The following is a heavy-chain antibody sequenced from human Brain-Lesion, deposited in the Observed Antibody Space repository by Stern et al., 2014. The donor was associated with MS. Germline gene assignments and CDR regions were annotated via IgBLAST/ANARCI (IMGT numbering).Heavy chain of an antibody. D-gene: IGHD6-6*01. J-gene: IGHJ6*02. V-gene: IGHV3-23*04. CDR2: IRSSGGRT. CDR3: AKVGGSNLSPIYYYYGMDV. CDR1: GFTFSNFA. Sequence: EVHLVESGGGLVPPGGSLRLSCAASGFTFSNFAMSWVRQTPGKGLEWVSTLIRSSGGRTHYADSVKCRFTISRDNSKNTLYLQMNSLRADETAVYYCAKVGGSNLSPIYYYYGMDVWGQGTTVTVSS.